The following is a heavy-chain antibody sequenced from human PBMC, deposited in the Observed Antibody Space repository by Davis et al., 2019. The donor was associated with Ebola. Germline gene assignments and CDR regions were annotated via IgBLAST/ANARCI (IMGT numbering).Heavy chain of an antibody. CDR1: GFTFSSYA. J-gene: IGHJ6*03. CDR3: AKMGRWLVRGYYYYYYMDV. D-gene: IGHD6-19*01. V-gene: IGHV3-23*01. Sequence: GESLKISCAASGFTFSSYAMSWVRQAPGKGLEWVSAISGSGGSTYYADSVKGRFTISRDNSKNTLYLQMNSLRAEDTAVYYCAKMGRWLVRGYYYYYYMDVWGKGTTVTVSS. CDR2: ISGSGGST.